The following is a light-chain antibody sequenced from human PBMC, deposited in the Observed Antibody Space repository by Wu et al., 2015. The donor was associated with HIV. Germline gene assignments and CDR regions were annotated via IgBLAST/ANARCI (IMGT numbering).Light chain of an antibody. Sequence: EIVLTQSPGTLSLSPGERATLSCRASQSVSSSYLAWYQQKPGQAPRLLIYGASSRAIGIPDRFSGSGFGTDFTLTISRLEPEDFAVYYCQQYGSSPFTFDPGTKVDIK. CDR2: GAS. CDR1: QSVSSSY. J-gene: IGKJ3*01. V-gene: IGKV3-20*01. CDR3: QQYGSSPFT.